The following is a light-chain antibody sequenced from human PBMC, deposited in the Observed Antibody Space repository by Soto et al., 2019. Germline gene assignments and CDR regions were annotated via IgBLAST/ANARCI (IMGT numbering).Light chain of an antibody. J-gene: IGLJ2*01. CDR2: DVT. V-gene: IGLV2-14*01. CDR1: SSDVGGYNY. CDR3: SSYAGSTPVV. Sequence: QSALTQPASVSGSPGQSITISCTRTSSDVGGYNYVSWYQQHPGKAPKLMIYDVTNRPSGVSNRFSGSESGNTASLTISGLQAEDEADYYCSSYAGSTPVVFGGGTKLTVL.